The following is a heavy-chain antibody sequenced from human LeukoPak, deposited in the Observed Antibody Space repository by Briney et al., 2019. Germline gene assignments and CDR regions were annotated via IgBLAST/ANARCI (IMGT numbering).Heavy chain of an antibody. Sequence: GESLQISCQGSEYSFTTYWIGWVRQMPGKGLEWMGIIYPGDSDTRYSPSFQGQVTISADKSITTAYLQWSSLRASDTAMYYCALGMYSSGWRFDYWGQGTLVTVSP. CDR1: EYSFTTYW. CDR2: IYPGDSDT. D-gene: IGHD6-19*01. CDR3: ALGMYSSGWRFDY. V-gene: IGHV5-51*01. J-gene: IGHJ4*02.